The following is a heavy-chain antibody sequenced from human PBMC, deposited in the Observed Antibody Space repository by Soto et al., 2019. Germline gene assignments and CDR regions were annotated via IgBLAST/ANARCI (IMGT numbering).Heavy chain of an antibody. V-gene: IGHV6-1*01. CDR1: EDRVSSHSAA. Sequence: PSQTPSLTCALPEDRVSSHSAAWHCIRQTATRGLEWLGRTSYRSKWYNDYAVSVKSRITINPDTAKNQFSLQLNSVTPEDTAVYYCARDHSGYDSSGRVYYYGMDVWGQGTTVTVSS. J-gene: IGHJ6*02. CDR2: TSYRSKWYN. D-gene: IGHD5-12*01. CDR3: ARDHSGYDSSGRVYYYGMDV.